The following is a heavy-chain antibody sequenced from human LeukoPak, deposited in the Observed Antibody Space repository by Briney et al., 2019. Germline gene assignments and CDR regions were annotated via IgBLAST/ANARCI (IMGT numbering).Heavy chain of an antibody. CDR3: AGRRSSGWYAY. CDR2: ISGSSGII. CDR1: GFTFNTYT. J-gene: IGHJ4*02. D-gene: IGHD6-19*01. Sequence: GGSLRLSCAASGFTFNTYTMNWVRQAPGKGLEWVSYISGSSGIIDYADSVRGRFTISRDNAKNSLYLQMNSLRVEDTAVYYCAGRRSSGWYAYWGQGTLVTVSS. V-gene: IGHV3-48*01.